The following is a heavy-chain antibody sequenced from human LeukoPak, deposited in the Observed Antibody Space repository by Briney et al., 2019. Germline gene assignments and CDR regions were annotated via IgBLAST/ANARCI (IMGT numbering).Heavy chain of an antibody. D-gene: IGHD4-17*01. CDR3: AREDGDYGGFDY. J-gene: IGHJ4*02. Sequence: SQTLSLTCAISGDSVSSNSAAWDWIRQSPSRGLEWLGRTYYRSNWGNDYAVSVERRISINPDTSKHQFSLQLSSVTAADTAVYYCAREDGDYGGFDYWGQGTLVTVSS. CDR1: GDSVSSNSAA. CDR2: TYYRSNWGN. V-gene: IGHV6-1*01.